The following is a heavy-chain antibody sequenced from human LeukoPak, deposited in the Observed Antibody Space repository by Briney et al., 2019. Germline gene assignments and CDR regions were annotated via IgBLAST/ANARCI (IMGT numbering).Heavy chain of an antibody. J-gene: IGHJ4*02. D-gene: IGHD3-22*01. CDR3: ARSSGYYFEY. CDR1: GGSISSGGYY. V-gene: IGHV4-31*03. Sequence: PSQTLSLTCTVSGGSISSGGYYWSWIRQHPGKGLEWIGYIYYSGSTYCNPSLESRVTISVDRSKNQFSLKLSPVTAADTAVYYCARSSGYYFEYWGQGKPVTVSS. CDR2: IYYSGST.